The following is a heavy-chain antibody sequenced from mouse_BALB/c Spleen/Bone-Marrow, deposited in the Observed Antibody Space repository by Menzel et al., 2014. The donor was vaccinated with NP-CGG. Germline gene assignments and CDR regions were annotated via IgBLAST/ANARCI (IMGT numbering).Heavy chain of an antibody. CDR2: INPSTVYT. J-gene: IGHJ4*01. Sequence: QVQLQQSGAELAKPGASVKMPCKASGYTFTSYWMHWVKQRPGQGLEWMGYINPSTVYTEYNQKFKDKATLTVNKSSSTAYMQLRSRTSEDSAVYSCTRRDRYDYYGVDYWGQGPSVTVSS. CDR1: GYTFTSYW. V-gene: IGHV1-7*01. D-gene: IGHD2-14*01. CDR3: TRRDRYDYYGVDY.